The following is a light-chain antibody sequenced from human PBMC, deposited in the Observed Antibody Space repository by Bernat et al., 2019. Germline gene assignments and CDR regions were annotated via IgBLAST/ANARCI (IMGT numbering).Light chain of an antibody. CDR3: ASYTSSSTVV. V-gene: IGLV2-14*03. Sequence: QSALTQPASVSGSPGQSITISCTGTSSDVGDNNYVSWYQQHPGKAPRLIIYDVSIRPSGVSNRFSGVKSANTSSLTISGLQADDEADYYCASYTSSSTVVFGGGTKLALL. CDR2: DVS. J-gene: IGLJ3*02. CDR1: SSDVGDNNY.